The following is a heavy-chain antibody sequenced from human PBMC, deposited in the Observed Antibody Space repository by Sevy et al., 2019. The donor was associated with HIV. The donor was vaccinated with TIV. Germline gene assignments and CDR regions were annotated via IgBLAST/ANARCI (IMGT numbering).Heavy chain of an antibody. CDR3: ARDLPPSATTVAHFDY. J-gene: IGHJ4*02. Sequence: GGSLRLSCAASEFTFSSYAMSWVRQAPGKGLEWVSYISNSGTTISYSDSVRGRFSISRDNARNSLYLQMNSLGAEDTAVYYCARDLPPSATTVAHFDYWGQGTLVTVSS. V-gene: IGHV3-48*03. CDR2: ISNSGTTI. D-gene: IGHD4-17*01. CDR1: EFTFSSYA.